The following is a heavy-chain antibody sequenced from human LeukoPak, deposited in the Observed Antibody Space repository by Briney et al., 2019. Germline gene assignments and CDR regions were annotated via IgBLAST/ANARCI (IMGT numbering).Heavy chain of an antibody. CDR1: GYTFTSYD. CDR3: ARPYYSSGWYDWFDP. D-gene: IGHD6-19*01. Sequence: ASVKVSCKASGYTFTSYDINWVRQAPGQGLEWMEWMNPNSGNTGYAQKFEGRVTMTRNTSINTAYMELSSLRSEDTAVYYCARPYYSSGWYDWFDPWGQGTLVTVSS. V-gene: IGHV1-8*01. CDR2: MNPNSGNT. J-gene: IGHJ5*02.